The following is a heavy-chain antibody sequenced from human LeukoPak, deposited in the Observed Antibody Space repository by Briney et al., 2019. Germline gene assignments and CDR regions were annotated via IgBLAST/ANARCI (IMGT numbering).Heavy chain of an antibody. V-gene: IGHV4-34*01. CDR3: AFSKGLGYCSSTSCLDY. CDR1: GGSFSGYY. J-gene: IGHJ4*02. D-gene: IGHD2-2*01. Sequence: SETLSLTCAVYGGSFSGYYWGWVRQPPGKGLGWIGEINHSGSTNYNPPLKSRATISVDTSKNQFSLKLSSVTAADTAVYYSAFSKGLGYCSSTSCLDYWGQGTLVTVSS. CDR2: INHSGST.